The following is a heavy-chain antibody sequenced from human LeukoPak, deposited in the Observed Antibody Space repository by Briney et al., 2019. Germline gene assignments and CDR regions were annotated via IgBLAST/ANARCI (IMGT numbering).Heavy chain of an antibody. CDR1: GFTFSRYS. J-gene: IGHJ3*02. Sequence: GGSLRLSCAASGFTFSRYSMNWVRQAPGKGLEWVSSISSSSSYIYYADSVKGRFTISRDNAKNSLYLQMNSLRAEDTAVYYCARGYGSGSTLPDAFDIWGQGTMVTVSS. D-gene: IGHD3-10*01. CDR3: ARGYGSGSTLPDAFDI. CDR2: ISSSSSYI. V-gene: IGHV3-21*04.